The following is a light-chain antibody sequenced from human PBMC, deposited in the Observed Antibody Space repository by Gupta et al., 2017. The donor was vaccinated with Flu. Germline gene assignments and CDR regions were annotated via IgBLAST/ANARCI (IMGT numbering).Light chain of an antibody. Sequence: DIQMTQSPSTLSAYVSDRVTISCRASQSISDCLAWYQQKPGKAPKLLISKASNLERGVPSRFSGSGDGTEYTLTIISRQPEDFAAYYCQHDNGDCPPLAFGGGTKVEIK. CDR2: KAS. CDR3: QHDNGDCPPLA. V-gene: IGKV1-5*03. CDR1: QSISDC. J-gene: IGKJ4*01.